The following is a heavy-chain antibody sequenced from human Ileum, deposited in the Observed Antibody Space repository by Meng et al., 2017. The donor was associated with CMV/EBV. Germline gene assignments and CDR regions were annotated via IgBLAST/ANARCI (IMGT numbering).Heavy chain of an antibody. CDR1: AYTFPDYY. CDR3: ARGVGSVDPRFDP. V-gene: IGHV1-2*02. D-gene: IGHD1-26*01. J-gene: IGHJ5*02. CDR2: INTKNGDT. Sequence: CKASAYTFPDYYMHWVRQGPGQGPEWMGWINTKNGDTNYLQKFQGRVTMTRDTSITTVYMDLHRLTSDDTAVYYCARGVGSVDPRFDPWGQGTLVTVSS.